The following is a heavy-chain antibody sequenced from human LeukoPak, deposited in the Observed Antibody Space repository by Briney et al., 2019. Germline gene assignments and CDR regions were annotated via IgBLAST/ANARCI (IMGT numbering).Heavy chain of an antibody. CDR3: ASNYYGSGSLDY. CDR1: GGSISSYY. Sequence: SETLSLTCTVSGGSISSYYWSWIRQPPGKGLEWIGYIYYSGSTNYNPSLKSRVTISVDTSKNPFSLKVSSVTAADTAVYYCASNYYGSGSLDYWGQGNLVTVSS. D-gene: IGHD3-10*01. CDR2: IYYSGST. J-gene: IGHJ4*02. V-gene: IGHV4-59*08.